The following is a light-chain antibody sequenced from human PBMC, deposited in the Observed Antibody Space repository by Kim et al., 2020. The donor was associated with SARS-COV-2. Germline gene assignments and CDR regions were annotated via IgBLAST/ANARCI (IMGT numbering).Light chain of an antibody. V-gene: IGLV10-54*04. Sequence: TATLTCTGNNSNVGNQGAAWLQQHQGHPPKLLSYRNNNRPSGISERFSASRSGDTASLTITGLQPEDETDYYCSAWDSSLNVWVFGGGTQLTVL. CDR3: SAWDSSLNVWV. CDR2: RNN. J-gene: IGLJ3*02. CDR1: NSNVGNQG.